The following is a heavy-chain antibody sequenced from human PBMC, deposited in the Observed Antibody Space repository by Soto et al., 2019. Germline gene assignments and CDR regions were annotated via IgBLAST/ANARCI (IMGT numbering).Heavy chain of an antibody. V-gene: IGHV1-18*01. Sequence: ASVKVSCKASGYTFTSYGISWVRQAPGQGLEWMGWISAYNGNTNYAQKLQGRVTMTTDTSTSTAYMELRSLRSDDTAVYYCARAERIRFLEWLPTERLDYMDVWGKGTTVTVSS. D-gene: IGHD3-3*01. CDR3: ARAERIRFLEWLPTERLDYMDV. J-gene: IGHJ6*03. CDR1: GYTFTSYG. CDR2: ISAYNGNT.